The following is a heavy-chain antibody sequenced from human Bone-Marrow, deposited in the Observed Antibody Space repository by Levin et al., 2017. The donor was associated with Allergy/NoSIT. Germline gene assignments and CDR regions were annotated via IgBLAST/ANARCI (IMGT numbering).Heavy chain of an antibody. V-gene: IGHV3-30*14. Sequence: PGGSLRLSCATSGFTLRNYAINWVRQAPGKGLEWMAIISFDGSKEYYADSVKGRFTISRDNSKNTIYLQMNSLRADDTAVYYCARGAFWTVYDRLTGGRLKDAFDIWGQGTMVTVSS. J-gene: IGHJ3*02. CDR1: GFTLRNYA. CDR3: ARGAFWTVYDRLTGGRLKDAFDI. CDR2: ISFDGSKE. D-gene: IGHD3-9*01.